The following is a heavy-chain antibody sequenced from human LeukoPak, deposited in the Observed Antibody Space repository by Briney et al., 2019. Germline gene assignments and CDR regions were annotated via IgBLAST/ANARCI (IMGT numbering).Heavy chain of an antibody. V-gene: IGHV4-34*01. Sequence: PSETLSLTCAVYGGSFSGYYWSWIRQPPGKGLEWIGEINHSGSTNYNPSLKSRVTISVDTSKNQFSLKLSSVTAADTAVYYCAREVGDDFWSGYYGRFDPWGQGTLVTVSS. CDR1: GGSFSGYY. CDR2: INHSGST. CDR3: AREVGDDFWSGYYGRFDP. D-gene: IGHD3-3*01. J-gene: IGHJ5*02.